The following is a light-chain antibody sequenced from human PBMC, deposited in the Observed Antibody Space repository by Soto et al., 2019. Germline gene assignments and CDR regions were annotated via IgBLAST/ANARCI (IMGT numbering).Light chain of an antibody. CDR3: SKGDVSLNGPV. J-gene: IGLJ3*02. Sequence: QSVVTQPPSVSGTPGQRVTVSCSGSNSNIGDNTVTWYHQLPGAAPKLLIYKTHQRPSGVPDRFSGSKSGTSASLAISGLQYEAEGDYASSKGDVSLNGPVFGGGTQVTVL. V-gene: IGLV1-44*01. CDR2: KTH. CDR1: NSNIGDNT.